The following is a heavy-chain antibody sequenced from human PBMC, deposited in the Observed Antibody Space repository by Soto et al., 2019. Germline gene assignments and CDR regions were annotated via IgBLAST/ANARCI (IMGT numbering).Heavy chain of an antibody. CDR2: IYYSGST. CDR3: ARDQGMGAAAPSV. CDR1: GGSISSGDYY. V-gene: IGHV4-30-4*01. D-gene: IGHD2-15*01. Sequence: PSETLSLTCTVSGGSISSGDYYWGWIRQPPGKGLEWIGYIYYSGSTYYNPSLKSRVTISVDTSKNQFSLKLSSVTAADTAVYYCARDQGMGAAAPSVWGQGTLVTVSS. J-gene: IGHJ4*02.